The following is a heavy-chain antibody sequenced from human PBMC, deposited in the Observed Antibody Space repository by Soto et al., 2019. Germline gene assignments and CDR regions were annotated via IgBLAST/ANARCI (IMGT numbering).Heavy chain of an antibody. CDR2: ISGSGGST. CDR3: AKDNYDFLILEARYSYGMDV. J-gene: IGHJ6*02. V-gene: IGHV3-23*01. D-gene: IGHD3-9*01. CDR1: GFTFSSYA. Sequence: PGGSLRLSCAASGFTFSSYAMSWVRQAPGKGLEWVSAISGSGGSTYYADSVKGRFTISRDNSKNTLYLQMNSLRAEDTAVYYCAKDNYDFLILEARYSYGMDVWGQRPTVTVSS.